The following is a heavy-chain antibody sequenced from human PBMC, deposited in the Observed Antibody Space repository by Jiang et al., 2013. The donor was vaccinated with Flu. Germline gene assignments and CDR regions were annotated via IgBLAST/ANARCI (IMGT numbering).Heavy chain of an antibody. V-gene: IGHV2-5*02. J-gene: IGHJ2*01. Sequence: KPTQTLTLTCTFSGFSLTDTREGVGWIRQPPGKALEWLALIYWDEEKRYSPSLRNRLTITKDTFKKQVVLTMTDTFPVDTATYFCAHLTTSRVSQYDSDGYFAVGPDYWYFDVWGRGTLVFVSS. D-gene: IGHD5-24*01. CDR3: AHLTTSRVSQYDSDGYFAVGPDYWYFDV. CDR2: IYWDEEK. CDR1: GFSLTDTREG.